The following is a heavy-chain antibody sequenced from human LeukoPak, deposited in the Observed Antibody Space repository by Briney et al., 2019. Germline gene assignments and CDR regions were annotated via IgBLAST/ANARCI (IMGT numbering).Heavy chain of an antibody. CDR1: GYTFTSYD. D-gene: IGHD4-23*01. J-gene: IGHJ6*02. CDR3: AGHDYGGKPAGSMDV. CDR2: MDPNSGNT. V-gene: IGHV1-8*01. Sequence: ASVKVSCKASGYTFTSYDINWVRQATGQGLEWMGWMDPNSGNTGYAQKFQGRVTMTRNTSISTAYMELSSLRSEDTAVYYCAGHDYGGKPAGSMDVWGQGTTVTVSS.